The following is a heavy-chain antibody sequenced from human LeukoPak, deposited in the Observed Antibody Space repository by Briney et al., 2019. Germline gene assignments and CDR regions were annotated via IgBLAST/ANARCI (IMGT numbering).Heavy chain of an antibody. CDR3: ARHSTHYYYFDF. Sequence: SETLSLTCTVSVASISISSYYWAWIRQPPGKGLKWIESIYYSGSTHYNPSLKSRVTISVDTSKNQFSLRLSSVTAADTAVYYCARHSTHYYYFDFWGQGTLVTVSS. CDR1: VASISISSYY. CDR2: IYYSGST. V-gene: IGHV4-39*01. D-gene: IGHD2/OR15-2a*01. J-gene: IGHJ4*02.